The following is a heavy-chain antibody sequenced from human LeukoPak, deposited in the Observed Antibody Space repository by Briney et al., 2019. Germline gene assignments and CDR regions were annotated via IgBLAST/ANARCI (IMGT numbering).Heavy chain of an antibody. CDR3: AKDMDIVVVPAAYDY. Sequence: GGSLRPSCAASGFTFSSYAMSWVRQAPGKGLEWVSAISGSGGSTYYADSVKGRFTFSRDNSKNTLYLQMNSLRAEDTAVYYCAKDMDIVVVPAAYDYWGQGTLVTVSS. J-gene: IGHJ4*02. CDR2: ISGSGGST. CDR1: GFTFSSYA. D-gene: IGHD2-2*03. V-gene: IGHV3-23*01.